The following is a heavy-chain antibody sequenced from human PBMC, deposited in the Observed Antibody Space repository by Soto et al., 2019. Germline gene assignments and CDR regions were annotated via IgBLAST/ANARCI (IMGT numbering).Heavy chain of an antibody. CDR3: AKDQRFLEWFVVRVGMDV. V-gene: IGHV3-23*01. J-gene: IGHJ6*02. CDR2: IRGSGGST. D-gene: IGHD3-3*01. CDR1: GFTFSSYA. Sequence: GGSLRLSCAASGFTFSSYAMSWVRQAPGKGLEWVSAIRGSGGSTYYADSVKGRFTISRDNSKNTLYLQMNSLRAEDTAVVYCAKDQRFLEWFVVRVGMDVWGQGTTVTVSS.